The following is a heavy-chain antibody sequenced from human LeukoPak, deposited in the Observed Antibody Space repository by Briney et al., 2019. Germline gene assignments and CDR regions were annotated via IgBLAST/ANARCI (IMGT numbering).Heavy chain of an antibody. D-gene: IGHD7-27*01. CDR1: GGSFSGYY. V-gene: IGHV4-34*01. CDR2: INHSGST. Sequence: SETLSLTCAVYGGSFSGYYWSWIRQPPGKGLEWIGEINHSGSTNYNPSLKSRVTISVDTSKNQFSLKLSSVTAADTAVYYCARASAAGDGPFDYWGQGTLVTVSS. CDR3: ARASAAGDGPFDY. J-gene: IGHJ4*02.